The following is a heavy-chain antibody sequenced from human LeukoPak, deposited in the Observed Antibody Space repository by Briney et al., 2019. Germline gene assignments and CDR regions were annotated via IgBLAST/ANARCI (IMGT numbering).Heavy chain of an antibody. V-gene: IGHV4-34*01. Sequence: PSETLSLTCAVYGGSFSGYYWSWIRQPPGKGLEWIGEINHSGSTNYNPSLKSRVTISVDTSKNQFSLKLNSVTAADTAVYYCARGGAMVRGAAYYYYGMDVWGQGTTVTVSS. CDR1: GGSFSGYY. J-gene: IGHJ6*02. CDR3: ARGGAMVRGAAYYYYGMDV. D-gene: IGHD3-10*01. CDR2: INHSGST.